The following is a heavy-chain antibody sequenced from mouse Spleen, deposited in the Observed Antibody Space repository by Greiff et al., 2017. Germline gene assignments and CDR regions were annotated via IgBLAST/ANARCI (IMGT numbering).Heavy chain of an antibody. V-gene: IGHV1-42*01. CDR3: ARWGYEAWFAY. D-gene: IGHD2-14*01. J-gene: IGHJ3*01. Sequence: EVKLMESGPELVKPGASVKISCKASGYSFTGYYMNWVKQSPEKSLEWIGEINPSTGGTTYNQKFKAKATLTVDKSSSTAYMQLKSLTSEDSAVYYCARWGYEAWFAYWGQGTLVTVSA. CDR1: GYSFTGYY. CDR2: INPSTGGT.